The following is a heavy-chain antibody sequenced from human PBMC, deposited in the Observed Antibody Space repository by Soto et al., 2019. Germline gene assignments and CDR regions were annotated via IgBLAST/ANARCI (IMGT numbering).Heavy chain of an antibody. Sequence: QITLKESGPTLVKPTQTLTLTCTFSGFSLSTSGVGVGWIRQPPGKALEWLALIYWDDDKRYSPSLKSRLTITKDTSKNQVVLTMTNMDPVDTATYYGARQYGATAIDYWGQGTLVTVSS. D-gene: IGHD4-17*01. CDR1: GFSLSTSGVG. CDR2: IYWDDDK. CDR3: ARQYGATAIDY. V-gene: IGHV2-5*02. J-gene: IGHJ4*02.